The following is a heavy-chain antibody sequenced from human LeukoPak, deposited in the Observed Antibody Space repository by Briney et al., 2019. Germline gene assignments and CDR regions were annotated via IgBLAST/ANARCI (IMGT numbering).Heavy chain of an antibody. V-gene: IGHV3-21*01. J-gene: IGHJ4*02. CDR2: ISSSSSYI. CDR3: ARVPLNTRNYDILTGYYFDY. D-gene: IGHD3-9*01. Sequence: PGGSLRLSCAASGFTFSSYSMNWVRQAPGKGLEWVSSISSSSSYIYYADSVKGRFTISRDNAKNSLYLQMNSLRAEDTAVYYCARVPLNTRNYDILTGYYFDYWGQGTLVTVSS. CDR1: GFTFSSYS.